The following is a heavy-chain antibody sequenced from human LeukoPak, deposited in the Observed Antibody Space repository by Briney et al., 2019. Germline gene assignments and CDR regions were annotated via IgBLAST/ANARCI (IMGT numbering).Heavy chain of an antibody. CDR2: INPNSGGT. CDR3: ASTYGSGSYYNYYYYGMGV. CDR1: GYTFTGYY. J-gene: IGHJ6*02. V-gene: IGHV1-2*02. D-gene: IGHD3-10*01. Sequence: ASVKVSCKASGYTFTGYYMHWVRQAPGQGLKWMGWINPNSGGTNYAQKFQGRVTMTRDTSISTAYMELSRLRSDDTAVYYCASTYGSGSYYNYYYYGMGVWGQGTTVTVSS.